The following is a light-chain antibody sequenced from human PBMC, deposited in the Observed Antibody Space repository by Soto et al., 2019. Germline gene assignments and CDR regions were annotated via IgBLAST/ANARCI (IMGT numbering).Light chain of an antibody. J-gene: IGLJ2*01. CDR2: GNS. CDR1: SSNFGADYD. CDR3: QSYDSSLSGVV. Sequence: QSVLTQPPSVSGAPGQRVSISSTGSSSNFGADYDVHWYQQLPGTAPKPLIYGNSNRPSGVPDRFSGSKFGTSASLAITGLQVEDEADYYCQSYDSSLSGVVFGGGTKVTVL. V-gene: IGLV1-40*01.